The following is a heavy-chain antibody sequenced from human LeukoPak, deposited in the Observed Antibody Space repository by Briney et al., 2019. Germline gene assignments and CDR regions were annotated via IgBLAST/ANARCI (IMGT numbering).Heavy chain of an antibody. V-gene: IGHV1-2*02. J-gene: IGHJ5*02. CDR3: ARGILSDDTLTGP. Sequence: GASVTVSCKASGYTFTGYYMHWVRQAPGQGLEWMGWINPNSGGTNYAQKFQGRVTMNRDTSISTAYMELRSLKSDNTAVYYCARGILSDDTLTGPWGQGTLVTVSS. CDR1: GYTFTGYY. CDR2: INPNSGGT. D-gene: IGHD3-9*01.